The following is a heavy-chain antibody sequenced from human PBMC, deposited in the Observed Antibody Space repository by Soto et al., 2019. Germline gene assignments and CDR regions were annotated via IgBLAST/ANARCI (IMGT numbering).Heavy chain of an antibody. CDR3: AKVTSPFVVVPAFNY. J-gene: IGHJ4*02. CDR1: GFTFSSYA. D-gene: IGHD2-2*01. V-gene: IGHV3-23*01. CDR2: ISGSGGST. Sequence: SLRLSCAASGFTFSSYAMSWVRQAPGKGLEWVSAISGSGGSTYYADSVKGRFTISRDNSKNTLYLQMNSLRAEDTAVYYCAKVTSPFVVVPAFNYWGQGTLVTVSS.